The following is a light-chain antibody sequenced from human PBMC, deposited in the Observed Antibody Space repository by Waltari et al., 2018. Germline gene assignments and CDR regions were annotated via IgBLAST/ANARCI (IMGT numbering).Light chain of an antibody. CDR3: CSYAGIYTWV. Sequence: QSALTQPRSVSGSPGQSVTISCTGTSSDVGRYNYVSWFQQYPGKAPKRMISDVSERPSGGPDRVSGAKSGNTASLTISGLQAEDEADYYCCSYAGIYTWVFGGGTQLTVL. V-gene: IGLV2-11*01. CDR2: DVS. J-gene: IGLJ3*02. CDR1: SSDVGRYNY.